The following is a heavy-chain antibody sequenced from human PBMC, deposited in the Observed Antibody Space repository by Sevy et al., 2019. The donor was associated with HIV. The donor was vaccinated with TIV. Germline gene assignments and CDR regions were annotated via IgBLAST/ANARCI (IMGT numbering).Heavy chain of an antibody. J-gene: IGHJ5*02. Sequence: SETLSLTCAVSGGSISSGGYSWSWIRQPPGEGLGWIGYIYHSGSTYYNPSLKSRVTISVDTSKNQFSLKLSSVTAADTAVYYCARGGGNPGWFDPWGQGTLVTVSS. V-gene: IGHV4-30-2*01. CDR3: ARGGGNPGWFDP. CDR1: GGSISSGGYS. CDR2: IYHSGST. D-gene: IGHD2-15*01.